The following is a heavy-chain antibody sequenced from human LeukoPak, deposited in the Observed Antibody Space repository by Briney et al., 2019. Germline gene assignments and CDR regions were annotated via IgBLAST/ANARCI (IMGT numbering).Heavy chain of an antibody. J-gene: IGHJ4*02. CDR3: ARHRPAKHYYDSSAYSPFDY. Sequence: ASVKVSCKASGGTFSSYAWVRQASGQGLEWMGGIIPMFGTAKYAQKFQGRVTITADESTSTAYMELSSLRSEDTAVYYCARHRPAKHYYDSSAYSPFDYWGQGTLVTVSS. CDR1: GGTFSSYA. CDR2: IIPMFGTA. D-gene: IGHD3-22*01. V-gene: IGHV1-69*13.